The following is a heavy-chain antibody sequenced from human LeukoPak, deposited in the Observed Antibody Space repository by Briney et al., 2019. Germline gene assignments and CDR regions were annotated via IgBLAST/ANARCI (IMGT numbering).Heavy chain of an antibody. D-gene: IGHD3-22*01. J-gene: IGHJ5*02. V-gene: IGHV4-31*03. CDR3: ARASSGAPRLGFDP. Sequence: PSQTLSLTCTVSGGSISSGGYYWSWIRQHPGTGLEWIGYIYYSGSTYYNPSLKSRLTISLDTSKTQFSLNLSSVTAADTAVYYCARASSGAPRLGFDPWGQGTQVTVSS. CDR2: IYYSGST. CDR1: GGSISSGGYY.